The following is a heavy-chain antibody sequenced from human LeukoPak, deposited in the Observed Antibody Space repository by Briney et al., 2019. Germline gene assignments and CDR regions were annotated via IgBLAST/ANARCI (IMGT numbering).Heavy chain of an antibody. CDR3: ARDQADSYGIFFDY. D-gene: IGHD5-18*01. Sequence: PSETLSLTCTVSGGSISNYYWNWIRQPPGKGLEWIGYIYYSGSTSYNPPLKSRVTISVDTSKNQLSLNLNSLTAADTAVYYCARDQADSYGIFFDYWGQGALVTVSS. CDR1: GGSISNYY. CDR2: IYYSGST. J-gene: IGHJ4*02. V-gene: IGHV4-59*01.